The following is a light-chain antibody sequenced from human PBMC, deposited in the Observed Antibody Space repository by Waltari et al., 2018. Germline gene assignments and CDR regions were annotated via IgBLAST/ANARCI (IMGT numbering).Light chain of an antibody. CDR1: QSVLTW. Sequence: IHLTQSPSTLSASVGDTVTITCRASQSVLTWLAWYQQKPGNAPKALIYKASTLVSGVPSRFSGRGSGTEFTLTISSLQPDDSATYYCHQYSSYSPDLTFRGGTTVEIK. CDR3: HQYSSYSPDLT. J-gene: IGKJ4*01. CDR2: KAS. V-gene: IGKV1-5*03.